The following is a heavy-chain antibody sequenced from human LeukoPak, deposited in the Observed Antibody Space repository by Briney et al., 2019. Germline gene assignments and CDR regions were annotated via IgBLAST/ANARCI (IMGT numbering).Heavy chain of an antibody. CDR1: GFTFSSYS. D-gene: IGHD4-23*01. J-gene: IGHJ4*02. CDR3: ARESYYGGNSDY. Sequence: PGGSLRLSCAASGFTFSSYSMNWVRQAPGKGPEWVSSISSSSSYIYYADSVKGRFTISRDNAKNSLYLQMNSLRAEDTAVYYCARESYYGGNSDYWGQGTLVTVSS. CDR2: ISSSSSYI. V-gene: IGHV3-21*01.